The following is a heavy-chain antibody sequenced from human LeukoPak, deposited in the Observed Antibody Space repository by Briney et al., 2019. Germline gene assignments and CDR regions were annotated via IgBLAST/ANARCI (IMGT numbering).Heavy chain of an antibody. CDR3: ARADSLPVLDY. V-gene: IGHV3-64*01. D-gene: IGHD3-22*01. CDR1: GFTFSSYT. J-gene: IGHJ4*02. Sequence: PGGSLRLSCVASGFTFSSYTMHWVRQAPGKGLEYVSAIGGTGENTYYVTSVEGRFIISRDNSKNTLYLQTGSLRAEDTAFYYCARADSLPVLDYWGQGTLVTVSS. CDR2: IGGTGENT.